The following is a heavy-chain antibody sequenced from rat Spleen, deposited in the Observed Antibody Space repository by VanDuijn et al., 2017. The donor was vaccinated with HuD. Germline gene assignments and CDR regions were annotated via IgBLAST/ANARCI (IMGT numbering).Heavy chain of an antibody. CDR3: ARVWEPYWHFDF. J-gene: IGHJ1*01. D-gene: IGHD5-1*01. CDR1: GYSITSGYG. V-gene: IGHV3-3*01. Sequence: EVQLQESGPGLVKPSQSLSLACSVTGYSITSGYGWVWIRKFPGNKLEWMGYINTAGTPNYNPPLKSQISITRDTSKNQFFLQLTSVTTEDTATYYCARVWEPYWHFDFWGPRTTVTVSS. CDR2: INTAGTP.